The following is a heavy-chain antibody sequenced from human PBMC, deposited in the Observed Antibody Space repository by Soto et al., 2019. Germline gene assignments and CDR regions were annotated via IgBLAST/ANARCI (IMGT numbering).Heavy chain of an antibody. Sequence: QVQLVQSGAEVKKPGSSVKVSCKASGGTFSSYAISWVRQAPGQGLEWMGGIIPIFGTANYAQKFQGRVTITADESTSTAYMELSSLRSEDTAVHYCARQVVPAAPGPLGYYYAMDVWGQGTTVTVSS. V-gene: IGHV1-69*01. CDR3: ARQVVPAAPGPLGYYYAMDV. D-gene: IGHD2-2*01. CDR1: GGTFSSYA. CDR2: IIPIFGTA. J-gene: IGHJ6*02.